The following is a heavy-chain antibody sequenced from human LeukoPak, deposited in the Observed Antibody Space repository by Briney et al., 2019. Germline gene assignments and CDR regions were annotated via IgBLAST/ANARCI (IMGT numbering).Heavy chain of an antibody. Sequence: SGTLSLTCAVSGGSTSSSNWWSWVRQPPGKGLEWIGEIYHSGSTNYNPSLKSRVTISVDKSKNQFSLKLSSVTAADTAVYYCARAPGASSGLFDYWGQGTLVTVSS. CDR2: IYHSGST. CDR3: ARAPGASSGLFDY. J-gene: IGHJ4*02. D-gene: IGHD3-22*01. CDR1: GGSTSSSNW. V-gene: IGHV4-4*02.